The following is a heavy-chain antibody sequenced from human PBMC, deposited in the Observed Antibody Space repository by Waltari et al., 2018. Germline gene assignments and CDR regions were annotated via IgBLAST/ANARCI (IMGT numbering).Heavy chain of an antibody. CDR3: ARESYGWFDP. V-gene: IGHV1-2*06. J-gene: IGHJ5*02. Sequence: QVPLVQSGAGVKKPGASVKVPCQASGYTFTGYYMHWVRQAPGQGLEWMGRINPNSGGTNYAQKFQGRVTMTRDTSISTAYMELSRLRSDDTAVYYCARESYGWFDPWGQGTLVTVSS. CDR1: GYTFTGYY. CDR2: INPNSGGT. D-gene: IGHD5-18*01.